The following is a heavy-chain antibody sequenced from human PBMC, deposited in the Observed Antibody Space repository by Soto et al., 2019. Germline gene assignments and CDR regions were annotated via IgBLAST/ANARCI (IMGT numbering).Heavy chain of an antibody. J-gene: IGHJ3*02. V-gene: IGHV1-69*02. D-gene: IGHD3-10*01. CDR3: ARPSYYGWGVDAFDI. Sequence: QVQLVQSGAEVKKPGSSVKVSCKASGGTFSSYTISWVRQAPGQGLEWMGRIIPILGIANYAQKFQGRVTITADKSTSTAYMELSSVRSEDTAVYYCARPSYYGWGVDAFDIWGQGTMVTVSS. CDR1: GGTFSSYT. CDR2: IIPILGIA.